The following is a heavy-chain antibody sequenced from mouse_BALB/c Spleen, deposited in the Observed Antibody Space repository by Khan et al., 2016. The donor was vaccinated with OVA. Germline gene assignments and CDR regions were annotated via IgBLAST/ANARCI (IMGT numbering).Heavy chain of an antibody. CDR1: GYTFITYW. Sequence: QVQLQQSGAELAKPGASVKMSCKASGYTFITYWILWVKQRPGQGLEWIGYINPCIGGTKNNQKFKDKATLTADKSSRTSYMQLSSLTSEDSAVYYCTRRGLRWDFDYWGQGTTLTVSS. J-gene: IGHJ2*01. CDR3: TRRGLRWDFDY. CDR2: INPCIGGT. D-gene: IGHD1-1*02. V-gene: IGHV1-7*01.